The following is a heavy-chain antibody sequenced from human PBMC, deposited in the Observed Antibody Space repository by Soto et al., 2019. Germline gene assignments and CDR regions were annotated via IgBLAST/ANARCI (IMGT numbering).Heavy chain of an antibody. CDR1: GYTFTSYA. V-gene: IGHV1-3*01. CDR3: AIPYIRTYSSRHNLFDP. Sequence: GASVKVSCKASGYTFTSYAMHWVRQAPGQRLEWMGWINAGNGNTKYSQKFQGRVTITRDTSASTAYMELSSLRSEDTAVYYCAIPYIRTYSSRHNLFDPRGQGTMVTGSS. CDR2: INAGNGNT. D-gene: IGHD6-19*01. J-gene: IGHJ5*02.